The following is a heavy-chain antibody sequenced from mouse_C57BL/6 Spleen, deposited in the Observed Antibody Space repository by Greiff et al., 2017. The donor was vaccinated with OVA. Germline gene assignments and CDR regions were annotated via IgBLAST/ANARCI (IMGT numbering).Heavy chain of an antibody. CDR2: IRLKSDNYAT. CDR3: TGHSDYYYGSSYDWYFDV. CDR1: GFTFSNYW. J-gene: IGHJ1*03. V-gene: IGHV6-3*01. D-gene: IGHD1-1*01. Sequence: EVNVVESGGGLVQPGGSMKLSCVASGFTFSNYWMNWVRQSPEKGLEWVAQIRLKSDNYATHYAESVKGRFTISRDDSKSSVYLQMNNLRAEDTGIYYCTGHSDYYYGSSYDWYFDVWGTGTTVTVSS.